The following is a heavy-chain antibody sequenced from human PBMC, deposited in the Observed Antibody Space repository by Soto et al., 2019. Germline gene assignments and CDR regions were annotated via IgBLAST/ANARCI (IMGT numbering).Heavy chain of an antibody. V-gene: IGHV5-51*01. J-gene: IGHJ3*01. CDR2: IYPGDSDT. Sequence: PGESLKISCKGSGYSFAGYWIGWVRQMPGKGLDWMGVIYPGDSDTRYSPSFHGQVTISADKSISTAYLQWSSLKASHTAMYFCARLPGVRGVFDGFNVWGQGTMVTVSS. CDR3: ARLPGVRGVFDGFNV. CDR1: GYSFAGYW. D-gene: IGHD3-10*01.